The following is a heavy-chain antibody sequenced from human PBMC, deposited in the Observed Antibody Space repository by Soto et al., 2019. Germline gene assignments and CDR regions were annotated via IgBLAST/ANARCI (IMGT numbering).Heavy chain of an antibody. V-gene: IGHV4-59*01. J-gene: IGHJ6*03. CDR3: ARGWSGYYYYMDV. CDR1: GGSISSYY. CDR2: IYYSGST. Sequence: SETLSLTCTVSGGSISSYYWSWIRQPPGKGLEWIGYIYYSGSTNYNPSLKSRVTISVDTSKNQFSLKLSSVTAADTAVYYCARGWSGYYYYMDVWGKGTTVTSP. D-gene: IGHD3-3*01.